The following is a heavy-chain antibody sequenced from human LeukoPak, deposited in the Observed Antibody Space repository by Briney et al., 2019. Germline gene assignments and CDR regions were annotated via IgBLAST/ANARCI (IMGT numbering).Heavy chain of an antibody. D-gene: IGHD2-21*02. J-gene: IGHJ4*02. V-gene: IGHV1-18*01. CDR2: ISAYNSAYNGNA. Sequence: GASVKVSCKASGYTFINYGITWVRQAPGQGLEWMGWISAYNSAYNGNAHYAQKLQGRVTMTTDTSTNTGYMELRSLRSDDTAVYYCARSRTIAYCGGDCWSPSNYFDYWGQGTLVTVSS. CDR3: ARSRTIAYCGGDCWSPSNYFDY. CDR1: GYTFINYG.